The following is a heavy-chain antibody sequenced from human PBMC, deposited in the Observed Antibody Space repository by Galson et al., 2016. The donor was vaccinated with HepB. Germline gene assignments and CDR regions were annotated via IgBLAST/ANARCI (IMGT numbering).Heavy chain of an antibody. J-gene: IGHJ2*01. V-gene: IGHV4-4*02. CDR3: ARVQTRPIWYFDL. CDR1: GGSFSSSYW. CDR2: ISHSGST. Sequence: SETLSLTCAVSGGSFSSSYWWGWVRQPPGKRLEWIGEISHSGSTNYNPSLKGRVTISVDKSENHFSLKVNSVTAADTAVYYCARVQTRPIWYFDLWGRGTLVSFSS. D-gene: IGHD6-6*01.